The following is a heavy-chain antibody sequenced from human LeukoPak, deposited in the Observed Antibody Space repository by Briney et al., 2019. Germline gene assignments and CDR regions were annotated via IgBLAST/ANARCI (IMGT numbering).Heavy chain of an antibody. D-gene: IGHD3-22*01. CDR3: ACLTTADAFDI. V-gene: IGHV4-59*01. CDR1: GGSISSYY. CDR2: IYDSGST. J-gene: IGHJ3*02. Sequence: SETLSLTCTVSGGSISSYYWRWIRQPAGKGLEWIGYIYDSGSTNYNPSLKSRVTISVDTSKNQFSLKLSSVTAADTAVYYCACLTTADAFDIWGQGTMVTVSS.